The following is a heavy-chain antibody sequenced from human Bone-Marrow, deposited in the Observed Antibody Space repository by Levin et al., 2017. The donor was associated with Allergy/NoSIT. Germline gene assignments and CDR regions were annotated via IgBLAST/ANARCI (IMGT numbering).Heavy chain of an antibody. CDR2: IYPGHSET. CDR3: ARQRAYGAGGYALDI. D-gene: IGHD3-10*01. J-gene: IGHJ6*02. Sequence: HGESLKISCQGSGYDFASHWIGWVRQMSGKGLEWMGIIYPGHSETKYSPSFRGRVTISVDKSTNTAYLRWRSLMASDTAIYYCARQRAYGAGGYALDIWAQGTTVTVS. CDR1: GYDFASHW. V-gene: IGHV5-51*01.